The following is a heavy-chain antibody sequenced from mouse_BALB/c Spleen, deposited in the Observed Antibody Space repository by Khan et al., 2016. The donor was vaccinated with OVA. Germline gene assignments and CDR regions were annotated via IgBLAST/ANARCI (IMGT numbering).Heavy chain of an antibody. CDR3: ASGTTASYWYFDV. J-gene: IGHJ1*01. CDR2: IHPSDSET. D-gene: IGHD1-2*01. V-gene: IGHV1-61*01. CDR1: GYSFTSYW. Sequence: QVQLQQPGAELVRPGASVKLSCKASGYSFTSYWMNWMKQRPGQGLEWIGIIHPSDSETRLNQKFKDKATMTVDKSSSTAYMQVSSPTSEDSAVYYCASGTTASYWYFDVWGAGTTVTVSS.